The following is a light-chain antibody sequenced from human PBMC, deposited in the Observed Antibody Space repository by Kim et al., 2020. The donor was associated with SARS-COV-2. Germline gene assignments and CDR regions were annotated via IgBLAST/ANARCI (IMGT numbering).Light chain of an antibody. J-gene: IGLJ2*01. Sequence: VTISCTGSPSNIGAGYDVHWYPQLPGAAPTPLIYTNINRPSGVPDRFFGSKSGTSASLAITGLQAADEADYYCQSYDSSLGGSVFGGGTQLTVL. CDR1: PSNIGAGYD. V-gene: IGLV1-40*01. CDR3: QSYDSSLGGSV. CDR2: TNI.